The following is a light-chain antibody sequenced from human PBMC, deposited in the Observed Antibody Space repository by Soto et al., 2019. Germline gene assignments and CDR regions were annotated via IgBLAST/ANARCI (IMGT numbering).Light chain of an antibody. Sequence: DVQLSQSPSFLSASVGYRFTITCRARQGISSYLAWYQQKPGKAPKLLIYAASTLQSGVPSRFRGSGSGTEFTLTISSLQPEDFETYYCQQLNSYPLTFGGGTKVDIK. CDR2: AAS. CDR3: QQLNSYPLT. J-gene: IGKJ4*01. CDR1: QGISSY. V-gene: IGKV1-9*01.